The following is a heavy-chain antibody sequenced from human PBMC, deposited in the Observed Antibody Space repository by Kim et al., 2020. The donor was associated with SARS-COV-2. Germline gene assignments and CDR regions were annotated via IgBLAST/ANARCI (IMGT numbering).Heavy chain of an antibody. Sequence: SPKFTGRVTITRDTSASTAYMELSSLRSEDTAVYYCARVVVTAGDAFDVWGQGTMVTVSS. J-gene: IGHJ3*01. D-gene: IGHD2-21*02. V-gene: IGHV1-3*01. CDR3: ARVVVTAGDAFDV.